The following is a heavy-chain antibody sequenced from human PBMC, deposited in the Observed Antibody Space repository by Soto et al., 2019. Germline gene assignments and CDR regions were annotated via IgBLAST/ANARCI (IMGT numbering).Heavy chain of an antibody. D-gene: IGHD1-1*01. J-gene: IGHJ5*02. Sequence: EVQLVESGGGLEQPGRSLRLSCAASGFSFDDYAMHWVRQAPGKGLEWVSGISWNSGSIVYADAVKGRFTISRDNAKNSLYLQMNSLRAEDTALYYCAKDSARYNGKDDGNNWFDLWGQGTLVTVSS. CDR2: ISWNSGSI. CDR3: AKDSARYNGKDDGNNWFDL. V-gene: IGHV3-9*01. CDR1: GFSFDDYA.